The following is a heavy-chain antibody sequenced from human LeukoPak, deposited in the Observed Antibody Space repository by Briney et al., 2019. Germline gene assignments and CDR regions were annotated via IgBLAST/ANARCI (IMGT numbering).Heavy chain of an antibody. V-gene: IGHV1-2*02. Sequence: ASVKVSCKASGYTFTGYYMHWVRQAPGQGLEWMGWINPNSGGTYYAQKFQGRVTMTEDTSTDTAYMELSSLRSEDTAVYYCATAAKLAVDAFDIWGQGTMVTVSS. CDR1: GYTFTGYY. CDR2: INPNSGGT. J-gene: IGHJ3*02. D-gene: IGHD6-13*01. CDR3: ATAAKLAVDAFDI.